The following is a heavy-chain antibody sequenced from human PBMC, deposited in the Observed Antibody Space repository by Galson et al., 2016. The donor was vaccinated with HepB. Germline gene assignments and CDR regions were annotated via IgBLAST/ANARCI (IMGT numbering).Heavy chain of an antibody. J-gene: IGHJ6*02. Sequence: QSGAEVKKPGASVKVSCKASGYPFARYEINWVRQAPGQGLEWMGRISPYNGNANYAQKVQGRISMTTDTSTTTAYMELRSLTSDDTAVYFCARDPAGFNSNYALDVWGQGTTVTVSS. CDR1: GYPFARYE. CDR3: ARDPAGFNSNYALDV. D-gene: IGHD1-20*01. CDR2: ISPYNGNA. V-gene: IGHV1-18*01.